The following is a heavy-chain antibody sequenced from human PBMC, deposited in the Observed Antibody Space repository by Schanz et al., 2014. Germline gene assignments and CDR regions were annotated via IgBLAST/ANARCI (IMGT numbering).Heavy chain of an antibody. Sequence: EVQLVESGGGLVQPGGSLRLSCAASGFTFGSYWMSWVRQAPGKGLEWVANIKQYGTETYYVDSVRGRFTVSRDNAKMYLEMNSLRAEDTAVYYCARAMTGQTGQFDYWGPGTLVTVSS. D-gene: IGHD3-22*01. CDR3: ARAMTGQTGQFDY. CDR2: IKQYGTET. V-gene: IGHV3-7*04. CDR1: GFTFGSYW. J-gene: IGHJ4*02.